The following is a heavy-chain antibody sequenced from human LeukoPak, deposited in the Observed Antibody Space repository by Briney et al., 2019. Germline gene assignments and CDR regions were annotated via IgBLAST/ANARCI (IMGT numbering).Heavy chain of an antibody. J-gene: IGHJ4*02. D-gene: IGHD1-26*01. V-gene: IGHV1-2*02. CDR1: GYTFTGYN. CDR3: ARALGSDYGIDY. Sequence: ASVKVSCKASGYTFTGYNMHWVRQAPGQGLEWMGWINPNSGGTNYAQKFQGRVTMTRDTSISTAYMELSSLESDDTAVYYCARALGSDYGIDYWGQGTLVTVSS. CDR2: INPNSGGT.